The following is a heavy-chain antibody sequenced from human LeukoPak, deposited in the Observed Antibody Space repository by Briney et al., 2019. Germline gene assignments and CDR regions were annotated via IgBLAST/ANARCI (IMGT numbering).Heavy chain of an antibody. D-gene: IGHD2-2*01. J-gene: IGHJ3*02. CDR3: AKRRGYHLLHPAVGAFDI. Sequence: PGGSLRLSCAASGFTFSSYGMHWVRQAPGKGLEWVAFIRYDGCNKYYADSVKGRFTISRDNSKNTLYLQMNSLRAEDTAVFYCAKRRGYHLLHPAVGAFDIWGQGTMVTVSS. CDR1: GFTFSSYG. CDR2: IRYDGCNK. V-gene: IGHV3-30*02.